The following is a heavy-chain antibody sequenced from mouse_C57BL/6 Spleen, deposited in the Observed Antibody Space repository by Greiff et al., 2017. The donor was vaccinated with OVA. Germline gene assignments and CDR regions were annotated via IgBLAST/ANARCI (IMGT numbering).Heavy chain of an antibody. D-gene: IGHD1-1*01. Sequence: EVKLVESGPELVKPGASVKISCKASGYSFTDYNMNWVKQSNGKSLEWIGVINPNYGTTSYNQKFKGKATLTVDQSSSTAYMQLNSLTSEDSAVYYCASGTTVVHFDYWGQGTTLTVSS. CDR1: GYSFTDYN. V-gene: IGHV1-39*01. J-gene: IGHJ2*01. CDR2: INPNYGTT. CDR3: ASGTTVVHFDY.